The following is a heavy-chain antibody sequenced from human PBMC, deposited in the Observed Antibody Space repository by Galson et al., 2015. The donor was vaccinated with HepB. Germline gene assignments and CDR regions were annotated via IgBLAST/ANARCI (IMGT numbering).Heavy chain of an antibody. J-gene: IGHJ5*02. CDR3: ATQGVPTGSNWFDP. CDR2: VDPEDGET. D-gene: IGHD4-17*01. V-gene: IGHV1-69-2*01. CDR1: GYTFTDYY. Sequence: VKVSCKVSGYTFTDYYMHWVQQAPGKGLEWMGLVDPEDGETIYAEKFQGRVTITADTSTDTAYMELSSLRSEDTAVYYCATQGVPTGSNWFDPWGQGTLVTVSS.